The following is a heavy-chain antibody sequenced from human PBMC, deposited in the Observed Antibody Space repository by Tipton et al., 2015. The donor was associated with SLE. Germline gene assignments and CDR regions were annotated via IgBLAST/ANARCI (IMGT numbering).Heavy chain of an antibody. CDR2: IYYSGST. CDR1: GGSFSGYY. J-gene: IGHJ6*02. V-gene: IGHV4-34*01. D-gene: IGHD1-26*01. CDR3: AREPAPGDYYYYYGMDV. Sequence: TLSLTCAVYGGSFSGYYWSWIRQPPGKGLEWIGSIYYSGSTYYNPSLKSRVTISVDTSKNQFSLKLSSVTAADTAVYYCAREPAPGDYYYYYGMDVWGQGTTVTVSS.